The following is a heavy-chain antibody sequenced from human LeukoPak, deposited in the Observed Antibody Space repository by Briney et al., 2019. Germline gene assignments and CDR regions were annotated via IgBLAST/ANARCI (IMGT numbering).Heavy chain of an antibody. CDR1: GGSISSSSYY. D-gene: IGHD3-10*01. Sequence: SETLSLTCTVSGGSISSSSYYWGWIRQPPGKGLEWIGSIYYSGSTYYNPSLKSRGTISVDTSKNQFSLKLSSVTAADTAVYYCAVDYYGSGSYYSIDYWGQGTLVTVSS. CDR2: IYYSGST. V-gene: IGHV4-39*07. CDR3: AVDYYGSGSYYSIDY. J-gene: IGHJ4*02.